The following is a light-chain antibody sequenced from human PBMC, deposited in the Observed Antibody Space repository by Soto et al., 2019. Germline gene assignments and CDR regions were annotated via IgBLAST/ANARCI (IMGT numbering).Light chain of an antibody. J-gene: IGKJ1*01. CDR3: QQLKSYPRT. CDR2: AAS. CDR1: QGISSN. V-gene: IGKV1-9*01. Sequence: DIQLTQSPSFLSASVGDRVTVTCRASQGISSNLAWYQQKPGKAPNLLIYAASTLQSGVPSRFSGSGSGTEFPLTISSLQAGDFATYYCQQLKSYPRTFGQGTKVEIK.